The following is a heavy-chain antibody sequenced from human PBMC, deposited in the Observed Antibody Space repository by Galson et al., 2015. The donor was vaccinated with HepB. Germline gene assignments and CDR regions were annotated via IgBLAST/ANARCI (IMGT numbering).Heavy chain of an antibody. D-gene: IGHD2-21*02. J-gene: IGHJ6*02. V-gene: IGHV3-21*01. Sequence: SLRLSCAASGFTFSSYSMNWVRQAPGKGLEWVSSISSSSSYIYYADSVKGRFTISRDNAKNSLYLQTNSLRAEDTAVYYCASLLAYCGGDCYSNYYYYGMDVWGQGTTVTVSS. CDR2: ISSSSSYI. CDR3: ASLLAYCGGDCYSNYYYYGMDV. CDR1: GFTFSSYS.